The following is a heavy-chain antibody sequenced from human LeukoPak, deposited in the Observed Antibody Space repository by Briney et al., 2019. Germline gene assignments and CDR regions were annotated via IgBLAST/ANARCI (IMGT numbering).Heavy chain of an antibody. V-gene: IGHV3-23*01. CDR1: GFTFSNYA. CDR2: ISGGTGTP. CDR3: AKRRTTVITMDYFDY. Sequence: GGSLRLSCAASGFTFSNYAMSWVRQAPGKGLEWVSGISGGTGTPFYADSVKGRFTISRDNSKNTLYLQMSSLRGEDTAVHYCAKRRTTVITMDYFDYWGQGTLATVSS. J-gene: IGHJ4*02. D-gene: IGHD4-17*01.